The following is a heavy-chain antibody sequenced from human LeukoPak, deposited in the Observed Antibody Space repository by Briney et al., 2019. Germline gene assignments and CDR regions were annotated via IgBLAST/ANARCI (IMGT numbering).Heavy chain of an antibody. CDR2: ISYDGSNK. CDR3: ARTRDGDYVSS. V-gene: IGHV3-30-3*01. J-gene: IGHJ5*02. Sequence: GGSLRLSCAASGFTLSRYAMQWVRQAPGKGLEWVAVISYDGSNKYYADSVKGRFTISRDNSKNTLYLQMNSLRAEDTAVYYCARTRDGDYVSSWGQGTLVTVSS. CDR1: GFTLSRYA. D-gene: IGHD4-17*01.